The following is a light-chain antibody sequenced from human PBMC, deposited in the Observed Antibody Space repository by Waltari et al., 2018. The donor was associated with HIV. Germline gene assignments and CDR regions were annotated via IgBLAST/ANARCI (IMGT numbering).Light chain of an antibody. Sequence: QSALPQPPSASGSLGHSVTISCTGSSSDIGAYDFVSWFQPHPQSPPQLLLYEVTRRPSTVSDRFSGSRSGNTAFLTVAGLQPDDEATYFCSSYGDSLRVLFGGGTNVTVL. J-gene: IGLJ3*02. CDR2: EVT. CDR1: SSDIGAYDF. CDR3: SSYGDSLRVL. V-gene: IGLV2-8*01.